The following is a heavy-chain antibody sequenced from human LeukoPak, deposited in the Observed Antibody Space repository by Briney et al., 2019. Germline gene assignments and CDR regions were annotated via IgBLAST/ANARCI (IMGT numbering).Heavy chain of an antibody. Sequence: SETLSLTCTVSGGSISSHYWSWIRQPPGKTLEWIGYIYYSGSTNYNPSLRSRVTISVDSSKNQFSLKLSSVTAADTAVYYCARGSGQWGFDSWGQATLVTVSS. CDR1: GGSISSHY. CDR3: ARGSGQWGFDS. D-gene: IGHD3-10*01. V-gene: IGHV4-59*11. CDR2: IYYSGST. J-gene: IGHJ4*02.